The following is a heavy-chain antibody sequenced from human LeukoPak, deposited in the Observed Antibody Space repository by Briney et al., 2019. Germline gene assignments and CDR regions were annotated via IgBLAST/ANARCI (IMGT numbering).Heavy chain of an antibody. V-gene: IGHV1-18*04. Sequence: ASVKVSCKASGYTFTSYGISWVRQAPGQGLEWMGWISAYNGNTNYAQKLQGRVTMTTDTSTSTAYMELRSLRSDDTAVYYCARNLLGEAARSNYYYYMDVWGKGTTVTVSS. J-gene: IGHJ6*03. CDR1: GYTFTSYG. CDR2: ISAYNGNT. D-gene: IGHD6-6*01. CDR3: ARNLLGEAARSNYYYYMDV.